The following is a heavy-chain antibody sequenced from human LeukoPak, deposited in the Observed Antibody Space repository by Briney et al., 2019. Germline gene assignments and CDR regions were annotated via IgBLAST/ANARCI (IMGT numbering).Heavy chain of an antibody. Sequence: SLRLSCAASGFTFSSYEMNWVRQAPGKGLEWVGLITSKAYGGTTELAASVKGRFSISRDESRPIAYLQMNSLKIEDTGVYYCTREVERGGSYWGGDSWGQGTQVTVSS. CDR2: ITSKAYGGTT. CDR3: TREVERGGSYWGGDS. D-gene: IGHD1-26*01. J-gene: IGHJ4*02. CDR1: GFTFSSYE. V-gene: IGHV3-49*04.